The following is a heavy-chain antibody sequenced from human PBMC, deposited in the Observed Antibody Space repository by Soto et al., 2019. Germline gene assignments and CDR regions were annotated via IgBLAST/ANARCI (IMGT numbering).Heavy chain of an antibody. CDR1: GYTFTNYA. CDR2: INVGNGNT. D-gene: IGHD1-7*01. Sequence: ASVKVSCXASGYTFTNYAIHWVRQAPGHRLEWMGWINVGNGNTKYSQKFQGRVTITRDTSANTAYMELSSLRSEDTAVYYCAREFNAYLITGTTNGVDVWGQGTTVTVSS. J-gene: IGHJ6*02. V-gene: IGHV1-3*01. CDR3: AREFNAYLITGTTNGVDV.